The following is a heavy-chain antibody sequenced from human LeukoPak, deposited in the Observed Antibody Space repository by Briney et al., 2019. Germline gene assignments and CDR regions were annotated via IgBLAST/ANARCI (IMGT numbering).Heavy chain of an antibody. Sequence: PSETLSLTCTVSGDSINRHYWSGIRQTPGKGLEWIGYISYRGTTKYNPSLKSRVTISIDTSNNQFSLRLSSVTAADTAVYYCATNAGPAHLDAIDIWGQGTIVTVSS. V-gene: IGHV4-59*08. CDR3: ATNAGPAHLDAIDI. CDR2: ISYRGTT. J-gene: IGHJ3*02. D-gene: IGHD2-2*01. CDR1: GDSINRHY.